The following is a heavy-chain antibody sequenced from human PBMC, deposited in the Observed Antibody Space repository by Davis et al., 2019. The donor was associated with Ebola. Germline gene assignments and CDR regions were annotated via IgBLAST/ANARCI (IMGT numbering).Heavy chain of an antibody. V-gene: IGHV1-18*04. CDR1: GYTFSNYG. D-gene: IGHD2-15*01. CDR2: ISAYNGNT. CDR3: VREIFGHFEY. J-gene: IGHJ4*02. Sequence: ASVKVSCKASGYTFSNYGFAWVRQAPGQGLEWMGWISAYNGNTKYAEKLQDRVTMTTDTSTSTAYMELRSLRSDDTAVYYCVREIFGHFEYWGQGTLVTVSS.